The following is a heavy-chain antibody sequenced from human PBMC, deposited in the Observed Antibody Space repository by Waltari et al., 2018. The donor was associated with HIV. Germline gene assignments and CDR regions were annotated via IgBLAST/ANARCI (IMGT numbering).Heavy chain of an antibody. CDR1: GYTFTSYD. J-gene: IGHJ4*02. V-gene: IGHV1-8*01. Sequence: QVQLVQSGAEVKKPGASVKVSCKASGYTFTSYDINWVRQATGQGLEWLGWRNPNSGNSGNAQRFQDRVTMTRNTSISTADMELSSLRSEDTAMYFCARGPQDYPKYYFDYWGQGTLVTVSS. CDR3: ARGPQDYPKYYFDY. CDR2: RNPNSGNS. D-gene: IGHD4-17*01.